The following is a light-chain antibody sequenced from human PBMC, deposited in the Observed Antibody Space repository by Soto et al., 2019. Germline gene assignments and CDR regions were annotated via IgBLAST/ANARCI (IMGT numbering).Light chain of an antibody. CDR1: SSDVGGYNR. CDR3: TSYATGSADV. Sequence: QSALTQPPSVSGSPGQSVTISCTGTSSDVGGYNRVSWYQQPPGKAPKLLIYDVSNRPSGGSTRFSGSKSGNTASLTISGLQAEDEADYCCTSYATGSADVFGPGTKLTVL. CDR2: DVS. J-gene: IGLJ1*01. V-gene: IGLV2-18*02.